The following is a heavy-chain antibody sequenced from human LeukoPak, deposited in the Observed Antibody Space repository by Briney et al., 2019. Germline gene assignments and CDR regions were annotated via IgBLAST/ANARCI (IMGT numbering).Heavy chain of an antibody. CDR2: IYTSGST. D-gene: IGHD3-10*01. CDR1: GGSISSYY. CDR3: ARDRQRWGSGSYYDY. V-gene: IGHV4-4*07. Sequence: SETLSLTCTVSGGSISSYYWSWIRQPAGKGLEWIGRIYTSGSTNYNPSLKSRVTMSVDTSKNQFSLKLSSVTAADTAVYYCARDRQRWGSGSYYDYWGQGTLVTVSS. J-gene: IGHJ4*02.